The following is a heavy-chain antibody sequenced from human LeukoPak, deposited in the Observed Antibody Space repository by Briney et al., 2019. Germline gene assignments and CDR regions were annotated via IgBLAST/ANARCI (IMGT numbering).Heavy chain of an antibody. CDR2: IKPDGSDK. J-gene: IGHJ4*02. CDR3: ARGGGFVDY. V-gene: IGHV3-7*04. CDR1: GFTFSTYW. D-gene: IGHD3-10*01. Sequence: GGSLRLSCAASGFTFSTYWMGWVRQAPGRGLEWVANIKPDGSDKYYVDSVKGRFTISRDNAKNSLYLQMNSLRAEDTAVYYCARGGGFVDYWGQGTLVTVSS.